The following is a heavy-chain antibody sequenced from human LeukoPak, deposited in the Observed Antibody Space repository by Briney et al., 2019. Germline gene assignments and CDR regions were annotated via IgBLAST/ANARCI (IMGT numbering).Heavy chain of an antibody. Sequence: PSETLSLTCAVYGGSFSGYYWSWIRQPPGKGLEWIGFIYYSGSTNYNPSLKSRVTISVDTSKNQFSLKLSSVTAADTAVYYCARGDGQDGNFDYWGQGTLVTVSS. CDR3: ARGDGQDGNFDY. J-gene: IGHJ4*02. CDR1: GGSFSGYY. V-gene: IGHV4-59*01. D-gene: IGHD5-24*01. CDR2: IYYSGST.